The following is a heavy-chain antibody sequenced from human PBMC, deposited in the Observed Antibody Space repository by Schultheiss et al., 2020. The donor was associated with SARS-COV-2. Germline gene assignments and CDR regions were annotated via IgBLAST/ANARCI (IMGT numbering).Heavy chain of an antibody. CDR2: ISGSGGST. CDR3: ARDPGDFWSGAKAGMDV. CDR1: GFTFSSYA. V-gene: IGHV3-23*01. D-gene: IGHD3-3*01. Sequence: GGSLRLSCAASGFTFSSYAMSWVRQAPGKGLEWVSAISGSGGSTYYADSVKGRFTISRDNAKNSLYLQMNSLRAEDTAVYYCARDPGDFWSGAKAGMDVWGQGTTVTVSS. J-gene: IGHJ6*02.